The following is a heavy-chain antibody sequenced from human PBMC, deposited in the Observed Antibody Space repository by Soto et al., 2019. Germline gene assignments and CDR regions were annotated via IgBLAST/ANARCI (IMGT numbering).Heavy chain of an antibody. Sequence: ASVKVSCKASGYTFTGYYMHWVRQAPGQGFEWMGRISPKSGGTNYAQRFEGRVTMTWDTSLKTAYMELSSLISEDTAVYYCARPPGYISDWFYFDLWGQGTLVTVSS. D-gene: IGHD3-9*01. CDR3: ARPPGYISDWFYFDL. CDR2: ISPKSGGT. J-gene: IGHJ4*02. V-gene: IGHV1-2*02. CDR1: GYTFTGYY.